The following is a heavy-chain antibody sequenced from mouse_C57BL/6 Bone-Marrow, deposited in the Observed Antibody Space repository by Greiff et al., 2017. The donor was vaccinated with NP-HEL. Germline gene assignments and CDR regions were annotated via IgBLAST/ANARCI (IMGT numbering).Heavy chain of an antibody. D-gene: IGHD1-1*01. Sequence: QVQLKQSGAELARPGASVKMSCKASGYTFTSYTMHWVQQRPGQGLEWIGYINPSSGYTKYNQKFKDKATLTADKSSSTAYMQLSSLTSEDSAVYYCARRTYYGSSRNAMDYWGQGTSVTVSS. J-gene: IGHJ4*01. V-gene: IGHV1-4*01. CDR2: INPSSGYT. CDR1: GYTFTSYT. CDR3: ARRTYYGSSRNAMDY.